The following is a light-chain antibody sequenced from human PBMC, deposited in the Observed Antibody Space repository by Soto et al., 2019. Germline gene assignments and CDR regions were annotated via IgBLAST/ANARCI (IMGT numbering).Light chain of an antibody. V-gene: IGLV1-44*01. CDR2: SDN. CDR1: NSNIGSNT. Sequence: QSVLTQPPSASGTPGQRVTISCSGSNSNIGSNTVSWYQQLPGTAPKSLIYSDNQRPSGVPDRVSGSRSGTSASLVISGLQSEDEAEYYCAAWDDSLRGRVFGGGTKLTVL. J-gene: IGLJ2*01. CDR3: AAWDDSLRGRV.